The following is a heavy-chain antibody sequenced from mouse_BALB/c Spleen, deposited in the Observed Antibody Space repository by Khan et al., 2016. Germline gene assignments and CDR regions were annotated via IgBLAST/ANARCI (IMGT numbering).Heavy chain of an antibody. CDR3: VRHEDRYGAMDY. V-gene: IGHV10-1*02. J-gene: IGHJ4*01. CDR2: IRSKSNNYAT. CDR1: GFTFNTYA. Sequence: EVELVESGGGLVQPKGSLKLSCAASGFTFNTYAMNWVRQAPGKGLEWVARIRSKSNNYATYYADSVKDRFTISRDDSQSLLYLQMNNLKTEDTAMYYCVRHEDRYGAMDYWGQGTSVTVSS. D-gene: IGHD2-14*01.